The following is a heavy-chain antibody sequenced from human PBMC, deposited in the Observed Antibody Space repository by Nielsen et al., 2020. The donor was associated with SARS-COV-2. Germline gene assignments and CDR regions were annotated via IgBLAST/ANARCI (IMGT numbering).Heavy chain of an antibody. CDR1: GFTFSTFA. CDR2: ISHDGNTL. CDR3: AREGPDSSSSYFDY. V-gene: IGHV3-30*04. J-gene: IGHJ4*02. Sequence: GGSLRLSCAASGFTFSTFAMHWVRQAPGKELEWVAIISHDGNTLYNVGSVKGRFTISRDNSKDTLYLQMNSLRLEDTAVNYCAREGPDSSSSYFDYWGQGTLVTVSS. D-gene: IGHD6-6*01.